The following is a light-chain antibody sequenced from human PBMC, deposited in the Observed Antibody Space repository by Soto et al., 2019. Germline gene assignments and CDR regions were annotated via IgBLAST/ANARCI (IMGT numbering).Light chain of an antibody. J-gene: IGKJ5*01. CDR2: VAS. CDR1: QAISGN. Sequence: EMGVTQCLVTVPLSVGEGASXSCRXSQAISGNYLAWYQHKPRQAPRLLIFVASRRASGIRGRFSGSGSGTEFNLTIGNLRGEGFAVYCCQESKRGRPIAFGQGTRLEIK. V-gene: IGKV3-15*01. CDR3: QESKRGRPIA.